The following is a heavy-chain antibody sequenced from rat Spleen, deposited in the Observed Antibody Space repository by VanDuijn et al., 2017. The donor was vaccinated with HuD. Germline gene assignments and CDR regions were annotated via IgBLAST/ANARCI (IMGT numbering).Heavy chain of an antibody. V-gene: IGHV5S23*01. D-gene: IGHD1-12*02. CDR2: ISPGGGST. CDR3: ARRHYDGAYGYFDF. CDR1: GFIFSRSA. Sequence: EVQLVESGGGLVQPGRSLKLSCAASGFIFSRSAMAWVRQAPTKGLEWVAYISPGGGSTYYPDSVKGRFTISRDNAKSTLYLQMDSLRSEDTATYYCARRHYDGAYGYFDFWGPGTMVTVSS. J-gene: IGHJ1*01.